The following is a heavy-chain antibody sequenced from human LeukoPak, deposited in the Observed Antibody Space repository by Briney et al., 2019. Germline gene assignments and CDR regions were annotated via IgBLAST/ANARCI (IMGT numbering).Heavy chain of an antibody. CDR1: GFTFSSYS. D-gene: IGHD4-23*01. CDR2: ISSSSSYI. Sequence: GGSLRLSCAASGFTFSSYSMNWVRQAPGKGLEWVSSISSSSSYIYYADSVKGRFTISRDNAKNSLYLQMNSLRAEDTAVYYCAKGDYGGHHLGYWGQGTLVTVSS. CDR3: AKGDYGGHHLGY. V-gene: IGHV3-21*01. J-gene: IGHJ4*02.